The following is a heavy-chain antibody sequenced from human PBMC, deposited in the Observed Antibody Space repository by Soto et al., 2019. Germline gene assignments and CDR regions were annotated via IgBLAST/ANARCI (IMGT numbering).Heavy chain of an antibody. J-gene: IGHJ4*02. CDR1: GFTFSSYA. V-gene: IGHV3-23*01. Sequence: EVQLLESGGGLVQPGGSLRLSCAASGFTFSSYAMRWVRQAPVKGLEWVSAISGSGDSTYYADSVKGRFTISRDNFKNTLYLQMNSLRAEDTAVYYCASRGSGSYYDYWGQGTLVTVSS. CDR2: ISGSGDST. D-gene: IGHD1-26*01. CDR3: ASRGSGSYYDY.